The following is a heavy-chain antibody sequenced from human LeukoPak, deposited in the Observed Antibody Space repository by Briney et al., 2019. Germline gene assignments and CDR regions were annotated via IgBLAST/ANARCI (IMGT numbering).Heavy chain of an antibody. CDR1: GGSFNGYY. V-gene: IGHV4-34*01. Sequence: PSETLSLTCAVYGGSFNGYYLSWIRQPPGKGLEWIGEINHSGSTNYNPSLKSRVTISVDTSKNQFSLKLSSVTAADTAVYYCARDCSSSSCYLDYWGQGTLVTVSS. CDR2: INHSGST. CDR3: ARDCSSSSCYLDY. D-gene: IGHD2-2*01. J-gene: IGHJ4*02.